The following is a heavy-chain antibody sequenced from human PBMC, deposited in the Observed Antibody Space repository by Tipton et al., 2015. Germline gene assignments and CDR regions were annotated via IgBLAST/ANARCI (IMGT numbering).Heavy chain of an antibody. J-gene: IGHJ6*02. CDR3: ARDPYYDFWSGYFTGGMDV. CDR1: GGSISSSNR. CDR2: IFHSGIT. D-gene: IGHD3-3*01. V-gene: IGHV4-4*02. Sequence: TLSLTCAVSGGSISSSNRWNWVRQPPGKGLEWIGEIFHSGITNYNPSLKSQVTISVDKSKNQFSLKLSSVTAADTAVYYCARDPYYDFWSGYFTGGMDVWGQGTTVTVSS.